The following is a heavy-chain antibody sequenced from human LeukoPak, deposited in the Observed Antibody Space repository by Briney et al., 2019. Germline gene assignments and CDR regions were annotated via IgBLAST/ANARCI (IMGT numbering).Heavy chain of an antibody. CDR2: ITSSGSTI. CDR1: GFTFSSYE. D-gene: IGHD2-8*02. V-gene: IGHV3-48*03. CDR3: ATYRQVLLPFES. Sequence: GGSLRLSCAASGFTFSSYEMNWVRQAPGKGLEWVSYITSSGSTIYYADSVKGRFTISRDNAKNSLYLQMNSLRAEDTAIYYCATYRQVLLPFESWGQGTLVTVSS. J-gene: IGHJ4*02.